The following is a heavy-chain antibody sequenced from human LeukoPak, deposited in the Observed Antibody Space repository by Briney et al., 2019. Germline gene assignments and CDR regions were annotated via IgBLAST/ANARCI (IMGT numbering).Heavy chain of an antibody. CDR2: ISSSSSYI. V-gene: IGHV3-21*01. CDR1: GFTFSSYS. CDR3: ARAQAEYSGSFLGYYYYGMDV. J-gene: IGHJ6*02. Sequence: PGGSLRLSCAASGFTFSSYSMNWVRQAPGKGLEWVSSISSSSSYIYYADSVKGRFTISRDNAKNSLYLQMNSLRAEDTAVYYCARAQAEYSGSFLGYYYYGMDVWGQGTTVIVSS. D-gene: IGHD1-26*01.